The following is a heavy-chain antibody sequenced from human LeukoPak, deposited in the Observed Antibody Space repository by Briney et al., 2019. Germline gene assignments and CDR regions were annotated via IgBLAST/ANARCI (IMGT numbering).Heavy chain of an antibody. CDR2: ISYDGSNK. V-gene: IGHV3-30*04. Sequence: GRSLRLSCAASGFTFSSYAMHWVRQAPGKGLEWVAVISYDGSNKYYADSVKGRFTISRDNSKNTLYLQMNSLRSEDTAVYYCARGDPDIVVVVAASSLDYWGQGTLVTVSS. J-gene: IGHJ4*02. CDR1: GFTFSSYA. D-gene: IGHD2-15*01. CDR3: ARGDPDIVVVVAASSLDY.